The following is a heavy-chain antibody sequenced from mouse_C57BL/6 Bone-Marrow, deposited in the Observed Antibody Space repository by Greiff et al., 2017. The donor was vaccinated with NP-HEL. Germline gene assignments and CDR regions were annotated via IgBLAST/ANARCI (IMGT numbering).Heavy chain of an antibody. CDR2: IYPGSGST. J-gene: IGHJ3*01. CDR1: GYTFTSYW. V-gene: IGHV1-55*01. Sequence: VQLQQPGAELVKPGASVKMSCKASGYTFTSYWITWVKQRPGQGLEWIGDIYPGSGSTNYNGKFKGKATLTADKSSSTAYMQLSSLTSEDSAVYFCARDGGLLRFAYWGQGTLVTVSA. CDR3: ARDGGLLRFAY. D-gene: IGHD2-3*01.